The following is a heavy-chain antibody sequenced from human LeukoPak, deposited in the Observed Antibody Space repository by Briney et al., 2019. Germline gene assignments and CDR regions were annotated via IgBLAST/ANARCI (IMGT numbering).Heavy chain of an antibody. CDR3: ARDYKYYNSGSYYDC. J-gene: IGHJ4*02. CDR2: FYISGST. V-gene: IGHV4-4*07. D-gene: IGHD3-10*01. Sequence: ASETLSLTCTVSCGSISAYWWSWIRQSAGKGLEWIGRFYISGSTTYNPSLKSRVTMSVDTSTNQFSLQLGSVTAADTAVYYCARDYKYYNSGSYYDCWGQGTLVTVSS. CDR1: CGSISAYW.